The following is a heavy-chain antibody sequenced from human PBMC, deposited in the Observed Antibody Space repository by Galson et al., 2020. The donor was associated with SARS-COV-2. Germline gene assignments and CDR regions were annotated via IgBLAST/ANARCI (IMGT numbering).Heavy chain of an antibody. J-gene: IGHJ4*02. V-gene: IGHV3-21*01. CDR1: GFTFSSYS. CDR3: ARGPGIAAAGIDY. CDR2: ISSSSNYI. Sequence: GESLKISCAASGFTFSSYSMNWVRQAPGKGLEWVSSISSSSNYIYYADSVKGRFTISRDNAKNSLYLQMNSLRAEDTAVYYCARGPGIAAAGIDYWGQGTLVTVSS. D-gene: IGHD6-13*01.